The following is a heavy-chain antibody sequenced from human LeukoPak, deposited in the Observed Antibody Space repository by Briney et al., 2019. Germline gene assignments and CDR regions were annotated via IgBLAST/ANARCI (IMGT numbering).Heavy chain of an antibody. CDR1: GFTFTNAW. CDR2: IKSTAHGGAT. CDR3: ATDLGSTWYNYYFDY. Sequence: GGSLRLSCAVSGFTFTNAWMSWVRQAPGKGLEWVGRIKSTAHGGATDYAARVKGRFSISRDDSENTLYLQLNNLKTEDTAVYYCATDLGSTWYNYYFDYWGQGTLVTVSS. D-gene: IGHD6-13*01. V-gene: IGHV3-15*01. J-gene: IGHJ4*02.